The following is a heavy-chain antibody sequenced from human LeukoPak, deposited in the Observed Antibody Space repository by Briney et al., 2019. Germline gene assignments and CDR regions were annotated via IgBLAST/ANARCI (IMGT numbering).Heavy chain of an antibody. J-gene: IGHJ2*01. CDR2: IIPIFGIA. CDR1: GGTFSSYA. D-gene: IGHD5-18*01. V-gene: IGHV1-69*04. CDR3: ARDVDTAMVKSYWYFDL. Sequence: ASVKVSCKASGGTFSSYAISWVRQAPGQGLEWMGRIIPIFGIANYAQEFQGRVTITADKSTSTAYMELSSLRSEDTAVYYCARDVDTAMVKSYWYFDLWGRGTLVTVSS.